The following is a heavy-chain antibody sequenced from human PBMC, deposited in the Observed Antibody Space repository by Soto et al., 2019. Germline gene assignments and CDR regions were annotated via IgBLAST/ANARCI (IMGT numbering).Heavy chain of an antibody. Sequence: QVQLVQSGAEVKKPGASVKVSCKASGYTFTSYAMHWVRQAPGQRLEWMGWINAGNGNTKYSQKLQGRVTITRDTSASTAYMELSSLRSEDTAVYYCARGDSSGFWGRFDYWGQGTLVTVSS. J-gene: IGHJ4*02. CDR3: ARGDSSGFWGRFDY. D-gene: IGHD3-22*01. CDR2: INAGNGNT. CDR1: GYTFTSYA. V-gene: IGHV1-3*01.